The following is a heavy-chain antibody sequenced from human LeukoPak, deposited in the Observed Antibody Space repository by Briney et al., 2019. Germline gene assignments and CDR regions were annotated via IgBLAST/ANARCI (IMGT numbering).Heavy chain of an antibody. V-gene: IGHV4-59*01. Sequence: SETLSLTCSVSGGSLSRYYWSWMRQPPGKGLEWIGYIYYSGSTNYNPSLKSRVAISVDTSKNQFSLKLSSVTAADTAVYYCARDRGHFFDYWGQGTLVTVSS. J-gene: IGHJ4*02. CDR1: GGSLSRYY. CDR2: IYYSGST. CDR3: ARDRGHFFDY.